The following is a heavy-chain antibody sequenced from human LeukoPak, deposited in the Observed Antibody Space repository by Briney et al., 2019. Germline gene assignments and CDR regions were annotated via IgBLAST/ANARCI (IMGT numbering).Heavy chain of an antibody. CDR2: IYTSGST. J-gene: IGHJ6*03. Sequence: KPSETLSLTCTVSGGSISSYYWSWIRQPAGKGLEWIGRIYTSGSTNYNPSLKSRVTMSVDTSKNQFSLKLSSVTAADTAVYYCARVGCSGGSCYPEDYYCYMDVWGKGTTVTISS. D-gene: IGHD2-15*01. CDR1: GGSISSYY. V-gene: IGHV4-4*07. CDR3: ARVGCSGGSCYPEDYYCYMDV.